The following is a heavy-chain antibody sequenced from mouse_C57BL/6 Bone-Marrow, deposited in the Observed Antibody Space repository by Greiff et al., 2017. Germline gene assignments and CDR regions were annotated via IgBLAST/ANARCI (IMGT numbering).Heavy chain of an antibody. V-gene: IGHV1-26*01. CDR2: INPNNGGT. D-gene: IGHD2-3*01. CDR1: GYTFTDYY. CDR3: ARLLRWYFDV. Sequence: EVKLVESGPELVKPGASVKISCKASGYTFTDYYMNWVKQSHGKSLEWIGDINPNNGGTSYNQKFKGKATLTVDKSSSTAYMELRSLTSEDSAVYYCARLLRWYFDVWGTGTTVTVSS. J-gene: IGHJ1*03.